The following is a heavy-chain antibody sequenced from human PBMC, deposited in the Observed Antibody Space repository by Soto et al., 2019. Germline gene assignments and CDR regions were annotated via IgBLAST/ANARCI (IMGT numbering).Heavy chain of an antibody. CDR2: IKSKTDGGTT. J-gene: IGHJ4*02. Sequence: GGSLRLSCAASGFTFSNAWMNWVRQAPGKGLEWVGRIKSKTDGGTTDYAAPVKGRFTISRDDSKNTLYLQMNSLKTEDTAVYYCTTRTTYGSDIVVVVAATPGTIIDYWGQGTLVTVSS. D-gene: IGHD2-15*01. CDR3: TTRTTYGSDIVVVVAATPGTIIDY. CDR1: GFTFSNAW. V-gene: IGHV3-15*07.